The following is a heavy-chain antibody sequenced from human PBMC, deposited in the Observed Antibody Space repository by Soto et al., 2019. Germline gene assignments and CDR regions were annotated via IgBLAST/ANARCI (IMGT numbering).Heavy chain of an antibody. CDR2: ISSSGSTI. V-gene: IGHV3-48*03. D-gene: IGHD3-10*01. CDR1: GFTFSSYE. CDR3: ARGRLLWFGELSGDAFDI. J-gene: IGHJ3*02. Sequence: GGSLRLSCAASGFTFSSYEMNWVRQAPGKGLEWVSYISSSGSTIYYADSVKGRFTISRDNAKNSLYPQMNSLRAEDTAVYYCARGRLLWFGELSGDAFDIWGQGTMVTVSS.